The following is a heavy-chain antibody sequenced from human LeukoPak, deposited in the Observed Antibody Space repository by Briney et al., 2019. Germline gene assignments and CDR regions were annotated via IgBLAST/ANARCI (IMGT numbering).Heavy chain of an antibody. V-gene: IGHV3-23*01. CDR1: GFTFSLFA. J-gene: IGHJ4*02. CDR2: ICGSGGAT. D-gene: IGHD3-22*01. CDR3: AKDGYNYDSSGHFDY. Sequence: AGGSLRLSCAASGFTFSLFAMHWVRQAPGKGLEWVSAICGSGGATYHADADSVKGWFTISRDNSKNALYLEINNLRAEDTAVYYCAKDGYNYDSSGHFDYWGQGTLVTVSS.